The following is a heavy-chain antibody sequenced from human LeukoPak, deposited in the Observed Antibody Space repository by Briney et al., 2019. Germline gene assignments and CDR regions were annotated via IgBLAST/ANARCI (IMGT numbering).Heavy chain of an antibody. CDR1: GGSISSYY. D-gene: IGHD5/OR15-5a*01. CDR2: IYYSGST. Sequence: SETLSLTCTVSGGSISSYYWSWIRQPPGKGLEWIGYIYYSGSTNYNPSLKSRVTISVDTSKNQFSLRLSSVTAADTAVYYCASLPRAWGQGTLVTVSS. CDR3: ASLPRA. V-gene: IGHV4-59*01. J-gene: IGHJ5*02.